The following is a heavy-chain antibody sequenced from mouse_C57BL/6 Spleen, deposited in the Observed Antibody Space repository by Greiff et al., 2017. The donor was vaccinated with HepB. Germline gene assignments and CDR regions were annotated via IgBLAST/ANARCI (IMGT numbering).Heavy chain of an antibody. J-gene: IGHJ3*01. CDR3: ARYPLYYSNPAWFAY. V-gene: IGHV1-55*01. CDR1: GYTFTSYW. D-gene: IGHD2-5*01. CDR2: IYPGSGST. Sequence: VQLQQPGAELVKPGASVKMSCKASGYTFTSYWITWVKQRPGQGLEWIGDIYPGSGSTNYNEKFKSKATLTVDTSSSTAYMQLSSLTSEDSAVYYCARYPLYYSNPAWFAYWGQGTLVTVSA.